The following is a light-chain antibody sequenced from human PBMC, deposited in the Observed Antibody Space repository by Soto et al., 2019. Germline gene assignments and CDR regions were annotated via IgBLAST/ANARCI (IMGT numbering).Light chain of an antibody. CDR1: QSVSSK. CDR3: QHFGNSLWT. CDR2: GAS. V-gene: IGKV3D-15*01. Sequence: EIVMTQSPATLSVSPGERASLSCRASQSVSSKLAWYQQKPGQAPRLLIYGASSRAIHTPDRFSGSGSGTDFTLTISGLEPEDFAVYYCQHFGNSLWTFGQGTKVDIK. J-gene: IGKJ1*01.